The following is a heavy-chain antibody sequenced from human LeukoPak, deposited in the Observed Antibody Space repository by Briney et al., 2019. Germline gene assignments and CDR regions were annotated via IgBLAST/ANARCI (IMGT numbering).Heavy chain of an antibody. V-gene: IGHV3-7*01. CDR2: IKQDGSEK. Sequence: GGSLRLSCAASGSTFSSYWMSWVRQAPGKGLEWVANIKQDGSEKYYVDSVKGRFTISRDNAKNSLYLQMNSLRAEDTAVYYCARELSSGYYYASWFDPWGQGTLVTVSS. CDR3: ARELSSGYYYASWFDP. J-gene: IGHJ5*02. CDR1: GSTFSSYW. D-gene: IGHD3-22*01.